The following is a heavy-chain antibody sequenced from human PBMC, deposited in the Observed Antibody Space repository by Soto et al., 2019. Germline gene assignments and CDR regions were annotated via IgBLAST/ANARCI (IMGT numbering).Heavy chain of an antibody. CDR1: GGIFSTYA. Sequence: QVQLVQSGAEVKKPGSSVKVSCKASGGIFSTYAISWLRQAPGQVLEWMGGIIPIFGTPNYAQRFQGRGTITADESTTTSYMELSRLKSEDTAVYYCARDRDDYGSGNYYNRIDFWGQGTLVTVSS. CDR2: IIPIFGTP. CDR3: ARDRDDYGSGNYYNRIDF. D-gene: IGHD3-10*01. J-gene: IGHJ4*02. V-gene: IGHV1-69*01.